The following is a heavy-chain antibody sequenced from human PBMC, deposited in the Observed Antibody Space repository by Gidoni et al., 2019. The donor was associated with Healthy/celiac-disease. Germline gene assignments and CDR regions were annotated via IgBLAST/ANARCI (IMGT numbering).Heavy chain of an antibody. CDR2: IYYSGST. Sequence: LQESGPGLVKPSHTLSLTCAVSGGSISSGGYSWSWIRQPPGKGLEWIGYIYYSGSTYYNPSLKSRVTISVDTSKNQFSLKLSSVTAADTAVYYCARGDLYSGSYYFDYWGQGTLVTVSS. CDR1: GGSISSGGYS. V-gene: IGHV4-30-4*07. D-gene: IGHD1-26*01. J-gene: IGHJ4*02. CDR3: ARGDLYSGSYYFDY.